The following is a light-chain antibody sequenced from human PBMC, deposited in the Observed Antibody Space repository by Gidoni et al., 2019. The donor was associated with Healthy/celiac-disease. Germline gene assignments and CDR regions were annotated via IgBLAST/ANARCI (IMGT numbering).Light chain of an antibody. CDR3: SSYTSSSTRV. Sequence: QSALTQPAPVSGSPGQSITISCTGTSSDVGGYNYVSWYQQHPGKAPKLMIYDVSNRPSGVSNRFSGSKSGNTASLTISWLQAEDEADYYCSSYTSSSTRVFGTGTKVTVL. CDR2: DVS. J-gene: IGLJ1*01. CDR1: SSDVGGYNY. V-gene: IGLV2-14*01.